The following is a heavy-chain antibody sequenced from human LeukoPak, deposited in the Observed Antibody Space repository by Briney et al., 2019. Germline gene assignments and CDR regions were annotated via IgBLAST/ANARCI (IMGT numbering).Heavy chain of an antibody. J-gene: IGHJ4*02. CDR3: ARDFPTYCGGDCYSGPNFDY. V-gene: IGHV1-46*01. D-gene: IGHD2-21*02. CDR1: GYTFTSYY. CDR2: INPSGGST. Sequence: ASVKVSCKASGYTFTSYYMHWVRQAPGQGLEWMGTINPSGGSTSYAQKFQGRVTMTRDTSTSTVYMELSSLRSEDTAVYYCARDFPTYCGGDCYSGPNFDYWGQGTLVTVSS.